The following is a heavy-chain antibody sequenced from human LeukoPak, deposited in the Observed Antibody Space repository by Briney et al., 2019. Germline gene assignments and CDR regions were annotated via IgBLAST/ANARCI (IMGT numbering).Heavy chain of an antibody. CDR1: GFTVSSNY. Sequence: PGGSLRLSCAASGFTVSSNYMSWVRQAPGKGLEWVSAISGSGGTTYYADSVKGRFTISRDNSKNTLYLQMNSLRAEDTAVYYCAKVGPRYCSGGSCSPPSWFDPWGQGTLVTVSS. D-gene: IGHD2-15*01. CDR2: ISGSGGTT. J-gene: IGHJ5*02. CDR3: AKVGPRYCSGGSCSPPSWFDP. V-gene: IGHV3-23*01.